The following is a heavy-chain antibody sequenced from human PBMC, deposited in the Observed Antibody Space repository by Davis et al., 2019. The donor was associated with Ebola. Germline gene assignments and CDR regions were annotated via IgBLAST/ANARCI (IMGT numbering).Heavy chain of an antibody. CDR3: ARGSAADNY. V-gene: IGHV4-59*12. Sequence: MPSETLSLTCTVSGGSISSYYWSWIRQPPGKGLEWIGYIYYSGSTYYNPSLKSRVTISVDTSKNQFSLKLSSVTAADTAVYYCARGSAADNYWGQGTLVTVSS. J-gene: IGHJ4*02. CDR2: IYYSGST. D-gene: IGHD6-13*01. CDR1: GGSISSYY.